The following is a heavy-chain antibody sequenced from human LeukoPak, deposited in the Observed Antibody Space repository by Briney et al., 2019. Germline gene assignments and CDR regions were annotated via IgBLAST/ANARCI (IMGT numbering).Heavy chain of an antibody. D-gene: IGHD2-8*01. CDR1: GGSFSGYY. Sequence: PSETLSLTCAVYGGSFSGYYWSWTRQPPGKGLEWIGEINHSGSTNYNPSLKSRVTISVDTSKNQFSLELSSVTAADTAVYYCARGPIVLMVYAIFYGMDVWGRGTTVTVSS. CDR2: INHSGST. CDR3: ARGPIVLMVYAIFYGMDV. J-gene: IGHJ6*02. V-gene: IGHV4-34*01.